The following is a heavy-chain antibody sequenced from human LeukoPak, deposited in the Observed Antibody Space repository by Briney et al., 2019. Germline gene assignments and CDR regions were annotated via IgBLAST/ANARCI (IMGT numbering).Heavy chain of an antibody. V-gene: IGHV3-23*01. CDR2: ISSSGDST. J-gene: IGHJ4*02. CDR1: GFTFSTYG. Sequence: GGTLRLSCAASGFTFSTYGMSWVRQAPGKGLEWVSAISSSGDSTYYADSVKGRFTIPRDNSKNTLYLQMNSLKTDDTAVYYCATVGYGPRSNLFGDYFDYWGQGTLVSVSS. CDR3: ATVGYGPRSNLFGDYFDY. D-gene: IGHD3-10*01.